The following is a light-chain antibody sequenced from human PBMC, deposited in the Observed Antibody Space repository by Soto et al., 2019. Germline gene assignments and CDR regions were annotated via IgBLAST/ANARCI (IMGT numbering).Light chain of an antibody. J-gene: IGLJ3*02. CDR2: GNS. Sequence: QSVLTQPPSVSGAPGQRVTISCTGSSSNIGAGYDVHWYQQLPGTAPKLLIYGNSNRPSGVPDRFSGSKSGTSASLAITGLQDVDEADYYCQSYDSSLSGGVFGAGTTLTVL. CDR1: SSNIGAGYD. V-gene: IGLV1-40*01. CDR3: QSYDSSLSGGV.